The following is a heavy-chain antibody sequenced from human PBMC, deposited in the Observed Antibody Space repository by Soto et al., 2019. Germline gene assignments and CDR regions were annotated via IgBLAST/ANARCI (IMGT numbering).Heavy chain of an antibody. D-gene: IGHD3-9*01. V-gene: IGHV1-69*01. CDR2: IIPIFGTA. CDR3: AGVTDVLRDFDWLLRNKPPYYFDY. J-gene: IGHJ4*02. CDR1: GGTFSSYA. Sequence: QVQLVQSGAEVKKPGSSVKVSCKASGGTFSSYAISWVRQAPGQGLEWMGGIIPIFGTANYAQKFQGRVTITADESTSTADMELSSLRSEDTAVYYCAGVTDVLRDFDWLLRNKPPYYFDYWGQGTLVTVSS.